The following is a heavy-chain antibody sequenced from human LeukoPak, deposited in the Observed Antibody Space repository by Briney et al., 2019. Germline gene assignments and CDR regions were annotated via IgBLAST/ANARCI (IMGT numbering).Heavy chain of an antibody. Sequence: PGGSLRLSCAASGFTLSTYWMHWVRQAPGKGLEWVSAISGGGGTTHYADSVKGRFTISRDNSKNTLCLQMNSLRAEDTALYYCAKGRYSSSWYYFDDWGQGTLVTVSS. D-gene: IGHD6-13*01. CDR2: ISGGGGTT. CDR3: AKGRYSSSWYYFDD. V-gene: IGHV3-23*01. CDR1: GFTLSTYW. J-gene: IGHJ4*02.